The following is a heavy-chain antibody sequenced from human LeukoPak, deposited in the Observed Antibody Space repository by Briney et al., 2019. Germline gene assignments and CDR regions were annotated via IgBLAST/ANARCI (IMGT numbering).Heavy chain of an antibody. Sequence: PGGSLRLSCAASGFTFDDYAMHWVRQAPGKGLEWVSGISWNRGSIGYADSVKGRFTISRDNAKMSLYLQMNSLRAEDTALYYCVKGYCSSISCHADYWGQGTLVTASS. CDR3: VKGYCSSISCHADY. D-gene: IGHD2-2*01. CDR2: ISWNRGSI. J-gene: IGHJ4*02. V-gene: IGHV3-9*01. CDR1: GFTFDDYA.